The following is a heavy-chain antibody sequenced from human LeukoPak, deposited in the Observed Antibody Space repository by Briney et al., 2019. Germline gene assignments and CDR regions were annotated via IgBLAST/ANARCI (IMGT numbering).Heavy chain of an antibody. V-gene: IGHV4-39*07. CDR3: ASRYVGRNWFDP. J-gene: IGHJ5*02. D-gene: IGHD3-16*01. CDR1: GGSISSSSYY. Sequence: SETLSLTCTFSGGSISSSSYYWGWIRQPPGKGLEWIGSIYYSGSTYYNPSLKSRVTISVDTSKNQFSLKLSSVTAADTAVYYCASRYVGRNWFDPWGQGTLVTVSS. CDR2: IYYSGST.